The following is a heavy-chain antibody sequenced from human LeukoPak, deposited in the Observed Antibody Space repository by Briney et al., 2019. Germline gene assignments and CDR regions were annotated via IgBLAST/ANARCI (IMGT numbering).Heavy chain of an antibody. CDR3: ARGSMVRGTTPHY. Sequence: ASVKVSCKASGYTFTSYGISWVRQAPGQGLEWMGWINPNSGGTNYAQKFQGRVTMTRDTSISTAYMELSRLRSDDTAVYYCARGSMVRGTTPHYWGQGTLVTVSS. CDR1: GYTFTSYG. CDR2: INPNSGGT. J-gene: IGHJ4*02. V-gene: IGHV1-2*02. D-gene: IGHD3-10*01.